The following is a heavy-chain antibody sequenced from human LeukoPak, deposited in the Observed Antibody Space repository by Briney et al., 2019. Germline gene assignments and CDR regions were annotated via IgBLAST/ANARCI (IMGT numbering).Heavy chain of an antibody. CDR3: ARYPDYGGPGLYGMDV. V-gene: IGHV3-20*01. D-gene: IGHD4-23*01. CDR1: GFTFDDYG. CDR2: INWNGGST. J-gene: IGHJ6*02. Sequence: GGSLRLSCAASGFTFDDYGMSWVRQAPGKGLEWVSGINWNGGSTGYADSVKGRFTISRDNAKNSLYLQMNSLRAEDTALYHCARYPDYGGPGLYGMDVWGQGTTVTVSS.